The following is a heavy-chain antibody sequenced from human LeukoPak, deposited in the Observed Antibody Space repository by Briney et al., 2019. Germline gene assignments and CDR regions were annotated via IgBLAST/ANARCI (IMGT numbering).Heavy chain of an antibody. CDR2: INPNSGGT. CDR3: ARPDSSGWWSFDY. D-gene: IGHD6-19*01. CDR1: GYTFTSYY. Sequence: GASVKVSCKASGYTFTSYYMHWVRQAPGQGLEWMGWINPNSGGTNYAQKFQGRVTMTRDTSISTAYMELSRLRSDDTAVYYCARPDSSGWWSFDYWGQGTLVTVSS. J-gene: IGHJ4*02. V-gene: IGHV1-2*02.